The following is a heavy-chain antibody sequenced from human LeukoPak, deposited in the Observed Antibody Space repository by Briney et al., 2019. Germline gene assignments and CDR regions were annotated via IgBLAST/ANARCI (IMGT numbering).Heavy chain of an antibody. V-gene: IGHV4-59*01. J-gene: IGHJ5*02. Sequence: SETLSLTCTVSGGSISSYYWSWIRQPPGKGLEWIGYIYYSGCTNYNPSLKSRVTISVDTSKNQFSLKLSSVTAADTAVYYCARDLRAGIAAAGSHRWFDPWGQGTLVTVSS. CDR3: ARDLRAGIAAAGSHRWFDP. CDR1: GGSISSYY. D-gene: IGHD6-13*01. CDR2: IYYSGCT.